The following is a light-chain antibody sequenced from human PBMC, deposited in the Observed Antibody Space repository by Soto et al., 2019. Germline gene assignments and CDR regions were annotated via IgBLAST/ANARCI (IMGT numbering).Light chain of an antibody. CDR2: AVN. CDR1: SSDVGGYNY. J-gene: IGLJ1*01. CDR3: SSYTSSSLYV. Sequence: QSVLTQPASVSGSPGQSITISCTGTSSDVGGYNYVSWYQQHPGKAPKLMIYAVNNRPSGVSTRFSGSKSGNTASLTISGLQAEDEADYYCSSYTSSSLYVFGTGTKVTVL. V-gene: IGLV2-14*01.